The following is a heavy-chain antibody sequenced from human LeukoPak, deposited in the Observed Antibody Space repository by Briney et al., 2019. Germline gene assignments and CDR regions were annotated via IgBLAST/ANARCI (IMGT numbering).Heavy chain of an antibody. J-gene: IGHJ3*02. CDR2: IYYSGST. CDR3: ARLLDAFDI. Sequence: SETLSLTCTVSGGSVSSGSCYWSWIRQPPGKGLEWIGYIYYSGSTNYNPSLKSRVTISVDTSKNQFSLKLSSVTAADTAVYYCARLLDAFDIWGQGTMVTVSS. D-gene: IGHD1-26*01. V-gene: IGHV4-61*01. CDR1: GGSVSSGSCY.